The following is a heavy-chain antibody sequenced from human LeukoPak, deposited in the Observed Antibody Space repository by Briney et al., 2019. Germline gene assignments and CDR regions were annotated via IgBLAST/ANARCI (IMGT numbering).Heavy chain of an antibody. CDR2: INPSGGST. CDR1: GYTFTSYY. Sequence: GASVKVSCKASGYTFTSYYMHWARQAPGQGLEWMGIINPSGGSTSYAQKFQGRVTMTRDTSTSTVYMELSSLRSEDTAVYYCASSLSSRPRDYWGQGTLVTVSS. CDR3: ASSLSSRPRDY. D-gene: IGHD6-13*01. J-gene: IGHJ4*02. V-gene: IGHV1-46*01.